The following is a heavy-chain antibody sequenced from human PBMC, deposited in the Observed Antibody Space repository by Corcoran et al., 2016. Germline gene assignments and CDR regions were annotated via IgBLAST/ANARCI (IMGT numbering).Heavy chain of an antibody. D-gene: IGHD2-2*01. CDR3: ARAPSDIVVVPAARSIYYYYGMDV. V-gene: IGHV1-69*01. CDR2: IIPIFGTA. J-gene: IGHJ6*02. Sequence: QLQLVQSGAQVKKPGSSVKVSCKASGATFSSYAISWVRQAPGQGLEWMGGIIPIFGTANYAQKFQGRVTITADESTSTAYMELGSLRSEDTAVYYCARAPSDIVVVPAARSIYYYYGMDVWGHGTTVTVSS. CDR1: GATFSSYA.